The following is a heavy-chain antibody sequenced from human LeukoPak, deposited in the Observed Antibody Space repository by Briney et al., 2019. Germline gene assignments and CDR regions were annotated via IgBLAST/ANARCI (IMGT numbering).Heavy chain of an antibody. CDR2: ISSSGSTI. J-gene: IGHJ4*02. D-gene: IGHD4-17*01. Sequence: GGSLRLSCAASGFTFSSYEMNWVRQAPGKGLEWVSYISSSGSTIYYADSVKGRFTISRDNAKNSLYLQMNSLRAEDTAVYYCARDVTTVTSDFDYWGQGTLVTVSS. V-gene: IGHV3-48*03. CDR3: ARDVTTVTSDFDY. CDR1: GFTFSSYE.